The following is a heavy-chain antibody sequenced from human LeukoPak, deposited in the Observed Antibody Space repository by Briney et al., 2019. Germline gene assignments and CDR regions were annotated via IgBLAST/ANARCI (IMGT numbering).Heavy chain of an antibody. CDR3: AKFVDTAMVQGPSDAFDI. Sequence: GASVKVSCKASGGTFSSYTISWVRQAPGQGLEWMGGIIPILGIANYAQKFQGRVTITADKSTSTAYMELSSLRSEDTAVYYCAKFVDTAMVQGPSDAFDIWGQGTMVTVSS. J-gene: IGHJ3*02. D-gene: IGHD5-18*01. CDR1: GGTFSSYT. CDR2: IIPILGIA. V-gene: IGHV1-69*10.